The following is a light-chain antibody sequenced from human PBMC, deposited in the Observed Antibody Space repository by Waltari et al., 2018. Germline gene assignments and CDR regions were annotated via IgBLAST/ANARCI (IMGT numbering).Light chain of an antibody. CDR3: QQRSIWPPIT. V-gene: IGKV3-11*01. Sequence: EIVLTQSPATLSLSPGERAILPFRASPSVGSYLAWYQHKPGQAPRLLIYDASNRDTGVPARFSGSGSGTDFTLTISSLEPEDFAVYYCQQRSIWPPITFGQGTILDIK. J-gene: IGKJ5*01. CDR2: DAS. CDR1: PSVGSY.